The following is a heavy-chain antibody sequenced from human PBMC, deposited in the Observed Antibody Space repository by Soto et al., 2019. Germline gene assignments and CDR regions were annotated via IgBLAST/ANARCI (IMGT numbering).Heavy chain of an antibody. CDR2: ISYDGSNK. J-gene: IGHJ4*02. CDR3: AKDGAIAAADYCFDY. Sequence: GGSLRLSCAASGFTFSSYGMHWVRQAPGKGLEWVAVISYDGSNKYYADSVKGRFTISRDNSKNTVYLQMNSLRGEDTAVYYCAKDGAIAAADYCFDYWGQGSLVTVSS. CDR1: GFTFSSYG. D-gene: IGHD6-13*01. V-gene: IGHV3-30*18.